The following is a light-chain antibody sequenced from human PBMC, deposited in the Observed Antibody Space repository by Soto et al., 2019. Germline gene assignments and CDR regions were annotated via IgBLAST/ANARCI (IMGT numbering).Light chain of an antibody. J-gene: IGKJ1*01. CDR3: QQYNSYCT. Sequence: DIQMTQSPSTLSASVGDRVTITCRASQSISSWLAWYQQKPGKAPKLLIYKASSLESGVPSGFSGSGSGTEFTLTISSLQPDDFATYYCQQYNSYCTFGQGTKVEIK. V-gene: IGKV1-5*03. CDR1: QSISSW. CDR2: KAS.